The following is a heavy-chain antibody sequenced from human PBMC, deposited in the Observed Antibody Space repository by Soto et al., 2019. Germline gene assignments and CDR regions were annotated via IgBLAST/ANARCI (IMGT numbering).Heavy chain of an antibody. CDR1: GFSFGDYA. J-gene: IGHJ1*01. V-gene: IGHV3-49*04. D-gene: IGHD3-10*01. CDR3: TRDSGYFQH. CDR2: IRSKAYGGST. Sequence: GGSLRLSCTASGFSFGDYAMSWVRQAPGKGLEWVGFIRSKAYGGSTEYAASVKGRFTISRDDSKSIAYLQMNSMKTEDTAVYYCTRDSGYFQHWGQGTLVTVSS.